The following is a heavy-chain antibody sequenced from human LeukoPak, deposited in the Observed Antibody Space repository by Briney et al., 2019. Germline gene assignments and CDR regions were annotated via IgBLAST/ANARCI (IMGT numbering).Heavy chain of an antibody. CDR3: ARDLRRWNAFDI. Sequence: SQTLSLTCTVSGGSISSGGYYWSWIRQHPGKGLEWIGHIYYSGSTYYNPSLKSRVTISVDTSKNQFSLKLSSVTAADTAVYYCARDLRRWNAFDIWGQGTMVTVSS. J-gene: IGHJ3*02. V-gene: IGHV4-31*03. CDR2: IYYSGST. CDR1: GGSISSGGYY. D-gene: IGHD4-23*01.